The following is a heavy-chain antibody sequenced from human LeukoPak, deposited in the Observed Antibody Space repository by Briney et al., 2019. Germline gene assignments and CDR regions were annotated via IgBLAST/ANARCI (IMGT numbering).Heavy chain of an antibody. CDR1: GYNFTSCP. CDR2: VHTANGDT. CDR3: AVDSGGPLHH. Sequence: GASVRVSCKTSGYNFTSCPIHWVRRAPGQGLEWMGWVHTANGDTKYSQRFQGRVTTSKDTSATTAYMELSSLRFEDTAVYYCAVDSGGPLHHWGQGTLVTVSS. D-gene: IGHD3-10*01. V-gene: IGHV1-3*04. J-gene: IGHJ4*02.